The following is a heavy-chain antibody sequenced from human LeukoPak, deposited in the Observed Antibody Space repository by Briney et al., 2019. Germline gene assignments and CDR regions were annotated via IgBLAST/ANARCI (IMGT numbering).Heavy chain of an antibody. CDR3: ARDNRVITIFGVVTRWWFDP. D-gene: IGHD3-3*01. V-gene: IGHV3-53*01. CDR2: VYSDGRT. CDR1: GFAVSSNY. Sequence: GGSLRLSCAASGFAVSSNYMSWVRQAPGKGLEWVSIVYSDGRTFYTDSVKGQFTVSRDSSKNTLHLEMNSLRVEDTAIYYCARDNRVITIFGVVTRWWFDPWGQGSLVTVSS. J-gene: IGHJ5*02.